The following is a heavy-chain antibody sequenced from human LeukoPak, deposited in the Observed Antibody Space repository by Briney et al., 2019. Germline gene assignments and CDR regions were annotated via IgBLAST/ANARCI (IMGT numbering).Heavy chain of an antibody. D-gene: IGHD6-13*01. V-gene: IGHV3-33*01. Sequence: PGRSLRLSCAASGFTFSSYGMHCVRHAPGKGLEGVAAIWYDGSNKYYADSVKGRFTIYRDNCKNTLYLQMNSLRAKDTAVYYCTAGLRTAAAGTGGDWFDPWGQGTLVTVSS. CDR1: GFTFSSYG. CDR3: TAGLRTAAAGTGGDWFDP. J-gene: IGHJ5*02. CDR2: IWYDGSNK.